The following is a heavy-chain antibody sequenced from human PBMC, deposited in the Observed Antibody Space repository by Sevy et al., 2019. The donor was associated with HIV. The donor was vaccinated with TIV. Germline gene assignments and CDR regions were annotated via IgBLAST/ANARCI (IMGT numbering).Heavy chain of an antibody. J-gene: IGHJ4*01. CDR3: AEEKILLEGGWSFDY. CDR2: ISYDGSNK. V-gene: IGHV3-30*18. Sequence: GGSLRLSCAASGFTFSSYGMHWVRQAPGKGLEWVAVISYDGSNKYYADSVKGRFTISRDNSKNTLYLQMNSLRAEDTAVYYCAEEKILLEGGWSFDYWGHGTLVTVSS. D-gene: IGHD3-10*01. CDR1: GFTFSSYG.